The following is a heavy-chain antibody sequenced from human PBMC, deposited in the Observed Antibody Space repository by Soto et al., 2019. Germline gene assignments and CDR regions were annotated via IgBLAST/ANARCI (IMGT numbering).Heavy chain of an antibody. CDR3: ASGIQLWLRRINNGYSG. J-gene: IGHJ4*02. CDR1: GGTFSTYA. D-gene: IGHD5-18*01. CDR2: IIPMFGTA. V-gene: IGHV1-69*12. Sequence: QVQLVQSGAEVKKPESSVKVSCKAPGGTFSTYAISWVRQAPGQGLEWMGGIIPMFGTANYAQRFQDRVTITADETTNTVYIELCSLGHEGTAVYFCASGIQLWLRRINNGYSGWGQGTLVSVSS.